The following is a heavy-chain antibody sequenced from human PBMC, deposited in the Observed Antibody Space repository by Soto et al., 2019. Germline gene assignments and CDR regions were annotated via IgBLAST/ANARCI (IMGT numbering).Heavy chain of an antibody. V-gene: IGHV4-59*08. D-gene: IGHD4-17*01. J-gene: IGHJ4*02. CDR3: ARQVGITVTLDY. Sequence: SETLSLTCTVSGGSISSYYLSWIRQPPGKGLEWIGYIYYSGSTNYNPSLKSRVTISVDTSKNQFSLKVSSVTAADTAVYYCARQVGITVTLDYWGQGTLVTVSS. CDR1: GGSISSYY. CDR2: IYYSGST.